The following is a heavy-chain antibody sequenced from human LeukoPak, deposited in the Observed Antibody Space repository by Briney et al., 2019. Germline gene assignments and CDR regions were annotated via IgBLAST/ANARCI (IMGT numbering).Heavy chain of an antibody. CDR2: INPNSGGT. J-gene: IGHJ4*02. CDR1: GYTFTGYY. V-gene: IGHV1-2*06. Sequence: ASVKVSCKASGYTFTGYYMHWVRQAPGQGLEWMGRINPNSGGTNYAQKFQGRVTMTRDTSISTAYMELSSLRSEDTAVYYCARDSGSSSSWDLDYWSQGTLVTVSS. D-gene: IGHD6-13*01. CDR3: ARDSGSSSSWDLDY.